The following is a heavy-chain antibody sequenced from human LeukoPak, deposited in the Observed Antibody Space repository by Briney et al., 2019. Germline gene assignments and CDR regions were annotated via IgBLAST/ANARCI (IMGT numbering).Heavy chain of an antibody. CDR3: ARGGLVWVVDY. D-gene: IGHD3/OR15-3a*01. V-gene: IGHV4-34*01. J-gene: IGHJ4*02. CDR1: GGSFSGYY. Sequence: PSETLSLTCAVYGGSFSGYYWSWIRQPPGKGLEWIGEINHSGSTNYNPSLKSRVTISVDTSKNQFSLKLSSVTAADTAVYYCARGGLVWVVDYWGQGTLVTVSS. CDR2: INHSGST.